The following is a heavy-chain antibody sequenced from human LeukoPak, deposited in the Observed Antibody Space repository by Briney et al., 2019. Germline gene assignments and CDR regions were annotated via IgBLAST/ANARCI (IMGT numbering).Heavy chain of an antibody. J-gene: IGHJ1*01. CDR1: GGSISSSSYY. V-gene: IGHV4-39*01. D-gene: IGHD1-26*01. CDR2: IYYSGST. Sequence: PSETLSLTCTVSGGSISSSSYYWGWIRQPPGKGLEWIGSIYYSGSTYYNPSLKSRVTISVDTSKNQFSLKLSSVTAADTAVYYCASPGSGSSYFQHWGQGTLVTVSS. CDR3: ASPGSGSSYFQH.